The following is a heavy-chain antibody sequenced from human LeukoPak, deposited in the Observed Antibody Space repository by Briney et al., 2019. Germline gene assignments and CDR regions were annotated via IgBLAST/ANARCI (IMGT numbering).Heavy chain of an antibody. J-gene: IGHJ4*02. D-gene: IGHD3-16*02. CDR3: ARPLFAKGLYDYVWGSYRYDYYFGY. CDR1: GYTFTSYA. Sequence: ASVKVSCKASGYTFTSYAMHWVRQAPGQRLEWMGWINAGNGNTKYSQKFQGRVTITRDTSVSTAYMELSSLRSEDTAVYYCARPLFAKGLYDYVWGSYRYDYYFGYWGQGTLVTVSS. V-gene: IGHV1-3*01. CDR2: INAGNGNT.